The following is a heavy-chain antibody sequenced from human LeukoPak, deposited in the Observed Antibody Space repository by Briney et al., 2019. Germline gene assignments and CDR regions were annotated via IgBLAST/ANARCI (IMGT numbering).Heavy chain of an antibody. D-gene: IGHD6-19*01. J-gene: IGHJ5*02. V-gene: IGHV1-2*02. CDR3: ARDFAAVGSHNWFDP. Sequence: GSVKVSCKASGYSFTGYYIHWVRQAPGQGLEWMGWVNPDSGATRNAQKFQGRVTVTRDTSISTAFMELSSLTSDDTAVYYCARDFAAVGSHNWFDPWAREPWSPSPQ. CDR2: VNPDSGAT. CDR1: GYSFTGYY.